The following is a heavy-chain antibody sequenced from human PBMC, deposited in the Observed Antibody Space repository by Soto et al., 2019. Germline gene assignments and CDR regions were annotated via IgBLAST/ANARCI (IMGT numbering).Heavy chain of an antibody. V-gene: IGHV3-15*07. CDR1: GFTFGDAW. CDR3: TTLGPS. J-gene: IGHJ5*02. Sequence: EVQLVESGGGWVKPGGSLTLSCVASGFTFGDAWMNWVRQAAGKGLEWVGHVKTKSKGETTDYAAPVKGRFTIWRDDSTNTLYLQMNSLKSEDTGKYFCTTLGPSWGQGTQVTVSS. CDR2: VKTKSKGETT.